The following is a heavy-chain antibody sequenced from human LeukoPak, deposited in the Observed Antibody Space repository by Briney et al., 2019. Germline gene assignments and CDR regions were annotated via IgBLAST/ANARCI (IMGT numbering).Heavy chain of an antibody. CDR1: GFTCSSYG. V-gene: IGHV3-30*18. CDR2: ISYDGSNK. Sequence: GRSLRLSCAASGFTCSSYGMHWVRQAPGKGLEWVAVISYDGSNKYYADSVKGRFTISRDNSKNTLYLQMNSLRAEDTAVYYCAKEYYYGSGSYIPDYWGQGTLVTVSS. D-gene: IGHD3-10*01. J-gene: IGHJ4*02. CDR3: AKEYYYGSGSYIPDY.